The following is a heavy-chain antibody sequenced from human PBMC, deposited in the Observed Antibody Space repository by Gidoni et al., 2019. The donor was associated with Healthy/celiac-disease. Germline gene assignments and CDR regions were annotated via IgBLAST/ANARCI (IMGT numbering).Heavy chain of an antibody. Sequence: QVQLQESGPGLVKPSQTLSLTCTVPGGSISSGGSYWSWIRQHPGKGLEWIGYIYYSGSTYYNPSLKSRVTISVDTSKNQFSLKLSSVTAADTAVYYCARTDILTGYAIDYWGQGTLVTVSS. CDR3: ARTDILTGYAIDY. CDR1: GGSISSGGSY. D-gene: IGHD3-9*01. CDR2: IYYSGST. V-gene: IGHV4-31*03. J-gene: IGHJ4*02.